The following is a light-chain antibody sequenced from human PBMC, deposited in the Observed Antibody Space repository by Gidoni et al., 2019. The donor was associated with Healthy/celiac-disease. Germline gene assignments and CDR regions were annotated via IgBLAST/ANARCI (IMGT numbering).Light chain of an antibody. V-gene: IGKV1-33*01. CDR3: QQYDNLLWT. CDR2: DAS. CDR1: QDISNY. Sequence: DIQMTQSPSSLSASVGDRVTITCQANQDISNYLNWYQQKPGKAPKLLIYDASNLETGVPSRFRGSGFGTDFTFTISSLQPEDIATYYCQQYDNLLWTFGQGTKVEIK. J-gene: IGKJ1*01.